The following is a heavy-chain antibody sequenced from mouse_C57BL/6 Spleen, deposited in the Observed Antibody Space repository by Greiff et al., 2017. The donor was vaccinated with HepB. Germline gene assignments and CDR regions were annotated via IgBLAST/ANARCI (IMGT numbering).Heavy chain of an antibody. J-gene: IGHJ3*01. V-gene: IGHV1-82*01. CDR1: GYAFSSSW. Sequence: QVQLQQSGPELVKPGASVKISCKASGYAFSSSWMNWVKQRPGKGLEWIGRIYPGDGDTNYNGKFKGKATLTADKSSSTAYMQLSSLTSEDSAVYFCARGRENYDYDEAWFAYWGQGTLVTVSA. CDR3: ARGRENYDYDEAWFAY. CDR2: IYPGDGDT. D-gene: IGHD2-4*01.